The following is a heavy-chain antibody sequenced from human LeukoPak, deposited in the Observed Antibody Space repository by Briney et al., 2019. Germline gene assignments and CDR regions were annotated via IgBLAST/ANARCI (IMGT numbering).Heavy chain of an antibody. CDR3: ARDYCSSTSCLFDY. Sequence: ASVKVSCKASGYTFTGYHMHWVRQAPGQGLEWMGRINPDSGDTNSAQNFQGRVTMTRDTSISTAYMELSRLRSDDTAVYYCARDYCSSTSCLFDYWGQGTLVTVSS. CDR1: GYTFTGYH. J-gene: IGHJ4*02. CDR2: INPDSGDT. D-gene: IGHD2-2*01. V-gene: IGHV1-2*06.